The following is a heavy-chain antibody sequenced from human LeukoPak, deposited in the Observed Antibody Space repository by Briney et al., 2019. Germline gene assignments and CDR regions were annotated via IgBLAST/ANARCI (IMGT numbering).Heavy chain of an antibody. Sequence: SVKVSCKVSGGTFSSYAISWVRQAPGQGLEWMGRIIPIFGTANYAQKFQGRVTITTDESTSTAYMELSSLRSEDTAVYYCARAGIAARPPYYYYYYMDVWGKGTTVTVSS. CDR3: ARAGIAARPPYYYYYYMDV. J-gene: IGHJ6*03. CDR2: IIPIFGTA. D-gene: IGHD6-6*01. CDR1: GGTFSSYA. V-gene: IGHV1-69*05.